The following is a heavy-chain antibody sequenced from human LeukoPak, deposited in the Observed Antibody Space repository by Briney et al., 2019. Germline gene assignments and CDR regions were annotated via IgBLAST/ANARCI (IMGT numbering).Heavy chain of an antibody. CDR2: ISSSSSYI. Sequence: GGSLRLSCAASGFTFSSYSMNSVRQAPGKGLEWVSSISSSSSYIYYADSVKGRFTISRDNAKNSLYLQMNSLRAEDTAVYYCAREQWLDNYFDYWGQGTLVTVSS. J-gene: IGHJ4*02. V-gene: IGHV3-21*01. D-gene: IGHD6-19*01. CDR1: GFTFSSYS. CDR3: AREQWLDNYFDY.